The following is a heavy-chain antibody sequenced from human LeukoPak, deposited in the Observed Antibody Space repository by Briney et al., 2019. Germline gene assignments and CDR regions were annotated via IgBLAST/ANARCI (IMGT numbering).Heavy chain of an antibody. Sequence: ASVKVSCKASGYTFTVYYMHWVRQAPGQGLEWMGWINPNSGGTNYAQKFQGRVTMTRDTSISTAYMELSRLRSDDTAVYYCARADYDFWSGYQETNWFDPWGQGTLVTVSS. CDR2: INPNSGGT. CDR1: GYTFTVYY. D-gene: IGHD3-3*01. CDR3: ARADYDFWSGYQETNWFDP. J-gene: IGHJ5*02. V-gene: IGHV1-2*02.